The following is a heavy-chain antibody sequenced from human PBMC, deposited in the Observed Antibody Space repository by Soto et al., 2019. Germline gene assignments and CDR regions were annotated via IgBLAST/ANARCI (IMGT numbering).Heavy chain of an antibody. CDR1: GGSISSYY. D-gene: IGHD5-12*01. CDR2: IYYSGST. J-gene: IGHJ4*02. CDR3: ARGGYSGYDLPSHFDY. V-gene: IGHV4-59*01. Sequence: SETLSLTCTVSGGSISSYYWSWIRQPPGKGLEWIGYIYYSGSTNYNPSLKSRVTISVDTSKNQFSLKLSSVTAAGTAVYYCARGGYSGYDLPSHFDYWGQGTLVTVSS.